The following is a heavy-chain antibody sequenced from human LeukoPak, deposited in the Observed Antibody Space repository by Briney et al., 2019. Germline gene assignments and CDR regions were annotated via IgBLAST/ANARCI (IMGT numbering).Heavy chain of an antibody. V-gene: IGHV3-74*01. CDR1: GFKFSSYW. D-gene: IGHD5-24*01. CDR2: INTNGDSA. J-gene: IGHJ4*01. Sequence: GGSLRLSCAVSGFKFSSYWMNWVRQMPGKGLMWVAHINTNGDSANYADSVKRRFTISRDNAKSTLSLQMNSLRAEDTAIYYCVRDNAYTFDYWGQGTLVTVSS. CDR3: VRDNAYTFDY.